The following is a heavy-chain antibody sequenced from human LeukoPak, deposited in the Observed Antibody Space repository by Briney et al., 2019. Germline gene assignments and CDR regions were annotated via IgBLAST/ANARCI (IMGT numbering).Heavy chain of an antibody. V-gene: IGHV3-74*01. CDR2: INSDGSST. Sequence: GGSLRLSCAASGFTFSSYWMHWVRQAPGKGLVWVSRINSDGSSTSYADSVKGRFTISRDNAKNTLYLQMNSLRAEDTAVYYCARGREEIQLEFDYMDVWGKGTTVRVSS. CDR1: GFTFSSYW. CDR3: ARGREEIQLEFDYMDV. D-gene: IGHD5-18*01. J-gene: IGHJ6*03.